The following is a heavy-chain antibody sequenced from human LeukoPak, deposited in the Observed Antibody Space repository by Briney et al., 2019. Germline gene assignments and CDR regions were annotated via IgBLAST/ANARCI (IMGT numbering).Heavy chain of an antibody. Sequence: SGGSLRLSCAASGFTFSSYSMNWVRQAPGKGLEWVSSISSSSSYLYYADSVKGRFTISRDNAKNSLYLQMNSLRAEDTAVYYCARDDSSGYYYQAFDYWGQGTLVTVSS. V-gene: IGHV3-21*01. CDR3: ARDDSSGYYYQAFDY. CDR2: ISSSSSYL. D-gene: IGHD3-22*01. CDR1: GFTFSSYS. J-gene: IGHJ4*02.